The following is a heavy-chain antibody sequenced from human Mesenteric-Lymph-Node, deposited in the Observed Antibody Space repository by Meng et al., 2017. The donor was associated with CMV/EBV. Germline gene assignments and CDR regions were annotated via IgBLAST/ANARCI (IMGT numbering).Heavy chain of an antibody. D-gene: IGHD6-13*01. J-gene: IGHJ5*02. CDR2: IYYSGST. CDR1: GGSISSYY. CDR3: ARGLLQQLTYNWFDL. V-gene: IGHV4-59*01. Sequence: SETLSLTCTVSGGSISSYYWSWIRQPPGKGLEWIGYIYYSGSTNYNPSLKSRVTISVDTSKNQFSLKLSSVTAADTAVYYCARGLLQQLTYNWFDLWGQGTLVTVSS.